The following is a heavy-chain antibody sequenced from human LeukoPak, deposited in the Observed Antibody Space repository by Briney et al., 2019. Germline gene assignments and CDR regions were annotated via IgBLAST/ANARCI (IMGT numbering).Heavy chain of an antibody. D-gene: IGHD1-1*01. CDR1: GFTFSSYG. CDR3: ASTISDQLGTFDY. CDR2: IWYDGSNK. V-gene: IGHV3-33*01. Sequence: GGSPRLSCAASGFTFSSYGMHWVRQAPGKGLEWVAVIWYDGSNKYYADSVKGRFTISRDNSKNTLYLQMNSLRAEDTAVYYCASTISDQLGTFDYWGQGTLVTVSS. J-gene: IGHJ4*02.